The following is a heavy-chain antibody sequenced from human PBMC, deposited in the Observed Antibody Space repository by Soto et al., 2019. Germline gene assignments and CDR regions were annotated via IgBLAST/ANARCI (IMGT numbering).Heavy chain of an antibody. CDR3: ARHARKAAAGLIDY. Sequence: SETLSLTCTVSGGSISSSSYYWGWIRQPPGKGLEWIGSIYYSGSTYYNPSLKSRVTISVDTSKNQFSLKLSSVTAADTAVYYCARHARKAAAGLIDYWGQGTLVTVSS. D-gene: IGHD6-13*01. CDR1: GGSISSSSYY. J-gene: IGHJ4*02. V-gene: IGHV4-39*01. CDR2: IYYSGST.